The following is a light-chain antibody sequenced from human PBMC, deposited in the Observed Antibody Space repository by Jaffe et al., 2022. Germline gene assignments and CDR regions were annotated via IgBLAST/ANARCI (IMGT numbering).Light chain of an antibody. J-gene: IGLJ1*01. CDR3: SSYTSSSTYV. Sequence: QSALTQPASVSGSPGQSITISCTGTSSDVGGFNYVSWYQQHPGKAPRLVIYEVTSRPSGISNRFSGSKSGNTASLSISGLQAEDEAEYYCSSYTSSSTYVFGAGTKVTVL. CDR2: EVT. V-gene: IGLV2-14*01. CDR1: SSDVGGFNY.